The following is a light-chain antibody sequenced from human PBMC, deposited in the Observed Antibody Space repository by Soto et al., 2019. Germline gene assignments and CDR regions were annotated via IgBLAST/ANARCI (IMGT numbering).Light chain of an antibody. CDR1: QSISSY. Sequence: DIQMTQSPSSLSASVGDRVTITCRASQSISSYLNWYQQKPGKAPKLLIYAASSLQSGVPSRFSGSESGTDFSLTISSRQPDDFATYYCQDSYISLWTFGQGTKVDIK. CDR3: QDSYISLWT. V-gene: IGKV1-39*01. J-gene: IGKJ1*01. CDR2: AAS.